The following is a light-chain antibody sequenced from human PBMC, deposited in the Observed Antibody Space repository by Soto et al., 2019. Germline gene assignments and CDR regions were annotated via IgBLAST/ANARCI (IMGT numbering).Light chain of an antibody. Sequence: NFMLTQPHSVSESPGKTVTISCTRSSGSIASNYVQWYQQRPGSAPTTVIYEDNQRPSGVPDRFSGSIDSSSNSASPTISGLKTEDEADYYCQSYDSSIVVFGGGTKLTVL. J-gene: IGLJ2*01. CDR2: EDN. CDR3: QSYDSSIVV. CDR1: SGSIASNY. V-gene: IGLV6-57*04.